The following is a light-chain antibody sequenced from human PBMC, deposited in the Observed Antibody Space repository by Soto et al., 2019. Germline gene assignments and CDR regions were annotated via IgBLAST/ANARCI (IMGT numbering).Light chain of an antibody. CDR2: GAS. CDR3: QQYGGSTRT. Sequence: EIVLTQSPATLSSFPGDRVTLSCRASQAVNTRLAWYQHKPGQAPRLIIHGASSRATGVPDRITGSGSGTDFTLSISRLEPEDFAVYYCQQYGGSTRTFGQGTKVDI. J-gene: IGKJ1*01. CDR1: QAVNTR. V-gene: IGKV3-20*01.